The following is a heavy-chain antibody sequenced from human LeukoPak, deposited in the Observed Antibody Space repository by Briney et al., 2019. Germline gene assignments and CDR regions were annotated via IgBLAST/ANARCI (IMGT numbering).Heavy chain of an antibody. CDR2: ITSSGSTI. V-gene: IGHV3-48*03. J-gene: IGHJ4*02. Sequence: GGSLRLSCAASGFTFSIYEMNWVRQAPGKGREWVSYITSSGSTIYYADSVKGRFTISRDNAKNSLYLQMNSLRAEDTAIYYCARANYDSRAYTYYFDSWGQGTLVTASS. CDR3: ARANYDSRAYTYYFDS. CDR1: GFTFSIYE. D-gene: IGHD3-22*01.